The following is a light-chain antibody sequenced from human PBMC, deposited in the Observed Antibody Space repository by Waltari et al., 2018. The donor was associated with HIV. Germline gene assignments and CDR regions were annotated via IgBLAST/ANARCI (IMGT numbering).Light chain of an antibody. CDR2: KDN. CDR1: ALSRHF. Sequence: SYELTQAPSVSVSPGQTAKITCSGDALSRHFVFWYQQKSGQAPRMMIFKDNERPSGIPARFSASSSGSTSTLTIRGVQAEDEADYYCQSGHNSDSIFGGGTKLTVL. V-gene: IGLV3-25*03. CDR3: QSGHNSDSI. J-gene: IGLJ2*01.